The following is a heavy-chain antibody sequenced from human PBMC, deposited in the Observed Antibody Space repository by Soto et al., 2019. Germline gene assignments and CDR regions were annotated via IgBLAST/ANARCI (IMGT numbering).Heavy chain of an antibody. V-gene: IGHV3-48*03. CDR1: GFTFSSYE. J-gene: IGHJ6*02. CDR3: AISPAYGMDV. Sequence: GGSLRLSCATSGFTFSSYEMNWVRQAPGKGLEWVSYISSSGSTIYYADSVKGRFTISRDNAKNSLYLQMNSLRAEDTAVYYCAISPAYGMDVWGQGTTVTVSS. CDR2: ISSSGSTI.